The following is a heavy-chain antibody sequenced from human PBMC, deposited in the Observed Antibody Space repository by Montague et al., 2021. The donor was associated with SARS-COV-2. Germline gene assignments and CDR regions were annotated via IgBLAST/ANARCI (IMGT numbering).Heavy chain of an antibody. V-gene: IGHV3-7*03. J-gene: IGHJ4*02. CDR3: ARRVVYSSDWSWFYFDY. CDR2: IKQDGSEK. D-gene: IGHD6-13*01. Sequence: SLRLSCAASGFTFSSYWMSWVRQAPGKGLEWVANIKQDGSEKYYVDSVKGRFTISRDNAKNSLYLQMNSLRAEDTAVYYCARRVVYSSDWSWFYFDYWGQGTLVTVSS. CDR1: GFTFSSYW.